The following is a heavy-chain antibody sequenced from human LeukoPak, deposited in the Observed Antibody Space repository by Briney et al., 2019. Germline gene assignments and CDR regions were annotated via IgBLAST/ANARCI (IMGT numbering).Heavy chain of an antibody. CDR1: GFTFSIYS. V-gene: IGHV3-21*01. D-gene: IGHD3-10*01. CDR3: MRELGARTQLGEDAFDI. J-gene: IGHJ3*02. Sequence: GGSLRLSCAASGFTFSIYSMNWVRQAPGKGLEWVSSISRSSTYIYYADSVKGRFTISRDDAKNSLYLQMNSLRAEDTAVYYCMRELGARTQLGEDAFDIWGQGTMVTVSS. CDR2: ISRSSTYI.